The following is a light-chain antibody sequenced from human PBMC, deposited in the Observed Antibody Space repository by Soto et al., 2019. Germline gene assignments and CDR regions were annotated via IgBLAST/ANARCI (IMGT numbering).Light chain of an antibody. V-gene: IGKV1-39*01. CDR1: QSISSY. J-gene: IGKJ1*01. Sequence: DIPMTQSPSSLSASVGDRVTITCRASQSISSYFNWYQQKPGKAPNLLIYAASSLESGVPSRFSGSGSGTDFTLTIISLQPEDFATYYCQQSYSIPWTFGQGTTVEIK. CDR3: QQSYSIPWT. CDR2: AAS.